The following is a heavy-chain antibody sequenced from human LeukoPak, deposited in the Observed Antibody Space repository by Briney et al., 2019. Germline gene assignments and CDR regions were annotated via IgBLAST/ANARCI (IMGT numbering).Heavy chain of an antibody. J-gene: IGHJ4*02. D-gene: IGHD1-26*01. Sequence: GASVKVSCKASGGTFSSYAISWVRQAPGQGLEWMGRIIPILGIANYAQKFQGRVTITADKSTSTAYMELSSLRSEDTAVYYCASHSGSYPSGFDYWGQGTLVSVSS. CDR1: GGTFSSYA. CDR2: IIPILGIA. CDR3: ASHSGSYPSGFDY. V-gene: IGHV1-69*04.